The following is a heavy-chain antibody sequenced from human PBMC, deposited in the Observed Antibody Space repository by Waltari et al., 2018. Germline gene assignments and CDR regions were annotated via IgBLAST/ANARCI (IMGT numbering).Heavy chain of an antibody. V-gene: IGHV4-4*07. CDR2: IYTSGST. J-gene: IGHJ6*02. Sequence: QVQLQESGPGLVKPSETLSLTCTVSGGSISSSYWSWIRQPAGTGLEWIGRIYTSGSTNYNPSLKSRVTMSVDTSKNQFSLKLSSVTAADTAVYYCARDHGYCSSTSCYNYYGMDVWGQGTTVTVSS. CDR1: GGSISSSY. D-gene: IGHD2-2*02. CDR3: ARDHGYCSSTSCYNYYGMDV.